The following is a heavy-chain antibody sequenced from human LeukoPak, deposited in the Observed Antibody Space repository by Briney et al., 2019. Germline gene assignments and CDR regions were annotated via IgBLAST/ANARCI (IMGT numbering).Heavy chain of an antibody. CDR1: GGSLSSSNSF. D-gene: IGHD2-2*01. V-gene: IGHV4-39*01. CDR3: ARYCSSTSCQLDY. J-gene: IGHJ4*02. Sequence: SETLSLTCAVSGGSLSSSNSFWGWIRQPPGKGLEWIGTIYYSGSTYYNPSLKSRVTISVDTSKNQFSLKLNSVTAADTAVYYCARYCSSTSCQLDYWGQGTLVTVSS. CDR2: IYYSGST.